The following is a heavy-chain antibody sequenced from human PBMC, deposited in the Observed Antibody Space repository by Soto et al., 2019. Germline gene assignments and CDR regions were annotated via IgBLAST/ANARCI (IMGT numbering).Heavy chain of an antibody. D-gene: IGHD3-10*01. Sequence: SSETLSLTCGVSGGTINSGDYFWSWIRQPPGKGLEWIGSIFYTGSTYYSPSLKSRASMSMDASKNLFSLRAEDTALYYCAKNQERELPRVIDFWGQGTLVTVSS. CDR1: GGTINSGDYF. CDR2: IFYTGST. V-gene: IGHV4-30-4*02. CDR3: RELPRVIDF. J-gene: IGHJ4*02.